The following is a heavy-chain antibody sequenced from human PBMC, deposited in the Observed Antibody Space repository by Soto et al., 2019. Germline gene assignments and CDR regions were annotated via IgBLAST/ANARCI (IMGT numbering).Heavy chain of an antibody. Sequence: KPSETLSLTCTVSGGSISSYYWSWIRQPPGKGLEWIGYIYYSGSTNYNPSLKSRVTISVDTSKNQFSLKLSSVTAADTAVYYCARDAGSSGYQETQNDAFDIWGQGTMVTVSS. CDR3: ARDAGSSGYQETQNDAFDI. D-gene: IGHD3-22*01. CDR1: GGSISSYY. V-gene: IGHV4-59*01. J-gene: IGHJ3*02. CDR2: IYYSGST.